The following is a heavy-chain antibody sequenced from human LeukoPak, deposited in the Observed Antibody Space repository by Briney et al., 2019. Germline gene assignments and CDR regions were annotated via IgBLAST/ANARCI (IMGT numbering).Heavy chain of an antibody. J-gene: IGHJ3*02. V-gene: IGHV1-69*05. CDR1: GGTFSSYA. CDR3: ARTYDSSGYNDAFDI. Sequence: ASVKVSCKASGGTFSSYAISWVRQAPGQGLEWMGGIIPIFGTANYAQKFQGRVTITTDEPTSTAYMELSSLRSEDTAVYYRARTYDSSGYNDAFDIWGQGTMVTVSS. D-gene: IGHD3-22*01. CDR2: IIPIFGTA.